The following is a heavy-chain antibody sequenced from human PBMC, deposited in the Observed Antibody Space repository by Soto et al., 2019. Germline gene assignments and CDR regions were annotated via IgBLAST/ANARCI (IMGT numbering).Heavy chain of an antibody. D-gene: IGHD5-18*01. CDR3: ARVAVRGYSMDAFDI. CDR2: IKHSGST. V-gene: IGHV4-34*01. CDR1: GVSLRGCA. J-gene: IGHJ3*02. Sequence: PEALSLSWAGSGVSLRGCAWTGPRQTRGKGLAWIGGIKHSGSTNYNPSVESRVTMSVDTSQSQFSLELSRFSLELTSVTAADSAVYYCARVAVRGYSMDAFDIWGQGTMVT.